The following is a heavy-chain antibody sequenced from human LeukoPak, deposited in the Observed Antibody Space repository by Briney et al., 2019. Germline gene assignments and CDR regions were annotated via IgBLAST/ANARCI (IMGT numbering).Heavy chain of an antibody. D-gene: IGHD6-13*01. J-gene: IGHJ3*02. Sequence: GASVKVSCKASGGTFSSYAISWVRQAPGQGLEWMGGIIPIFGTANYAQKFQGRVTITADKSTSTAYMELRSLRSDDTAVYYCARDHSSSLDAFDIWGQGTMVTVSS. V-gene: IGHV1-69*06. CDR3: ARDHSSSLDAFDI. CDR2: IIPIFGTA. CDR1: GGTFSSYA.